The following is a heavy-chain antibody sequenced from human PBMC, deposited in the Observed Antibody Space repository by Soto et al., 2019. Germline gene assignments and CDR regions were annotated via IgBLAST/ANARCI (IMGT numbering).Heavy chain of an antibody. Sequence: EVQLLESGGGLIQPGGSLRLSCVASGVTFSTFAMSWVRQAPGKGLEWVSGFNDNTVNTYYADSVKGRFTISRDNSKNTLYLQMNSLRVEDTAVYYCAKWRNWFDPWGQGTLVTVSS. CDR1: GVTFSTFA. CDR2: FNDNTVNT. V-gene: IGHV3-23*01. CDR3: AKWRNWFDP. J-gene: IGHJ5*02.